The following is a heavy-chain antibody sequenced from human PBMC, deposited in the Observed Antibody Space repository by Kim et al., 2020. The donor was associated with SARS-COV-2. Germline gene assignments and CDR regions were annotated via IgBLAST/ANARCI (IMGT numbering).Heavy chain of an antibody. J-gene: IGHJ1*01. D-gene: IGHD3-22*01. CDR3: AKSRSSGYNYFPFDQ. CDR1: GFTFGSYS. CDR2: INNRGDYT. V-gene: IGHV3-23*01. Sequence: GGSLRLSCAASGFTFGSYSMSWVRQAPGKGLEWVSTINNRGDYTYNANSVKGRSTISRDNSENTLYLQLSSLRAGDTAVYYCAKSRSSGYNYFPFDQGGQGARDTVSS.